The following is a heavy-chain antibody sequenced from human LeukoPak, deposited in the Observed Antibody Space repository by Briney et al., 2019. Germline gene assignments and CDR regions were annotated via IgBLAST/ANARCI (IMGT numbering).Heavy chain of an antibody. CDR2: IRSDGTNE. J-gene: IGHJ6*03. D-gene: IGHD3-3*02. V-gene: IGHV3-30*02. Sequence: GGSLRLSCAAPGFTFSSYGMHWVRQAPGKGLEWVAFIRSDGTNEYYADSVKGRFTISRDNSMDTLYVQMNSLRAEDTAVYYCAKDSNLAYYYYYIDVWGKGTTVTVSS. CDR1: GFTFSSYG. CDR3: AKDSNLAYYYYYIDV.